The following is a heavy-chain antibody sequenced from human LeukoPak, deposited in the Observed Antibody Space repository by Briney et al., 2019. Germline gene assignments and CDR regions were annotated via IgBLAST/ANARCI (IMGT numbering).Heavy chain of an antibody. CDR2: IKQDGSEK. Sequence: GGSLRLSCAASGFTFDKYWMSWVRQAPGKGLEWVANIKQDGSEKYYVDSVKGRFTISRDNAENSLFLQMNGLRAEDTAVYFCASAGGDSRSPLPFYYWGQGTLVTVSS. J-gene: IGHJ4*02. V-gene: IGHV3-7*03. D-gene: IGHD6-6*01. CDR3: ASAGGDSRSPLPFYY. CDR1: GFTFDKYW.